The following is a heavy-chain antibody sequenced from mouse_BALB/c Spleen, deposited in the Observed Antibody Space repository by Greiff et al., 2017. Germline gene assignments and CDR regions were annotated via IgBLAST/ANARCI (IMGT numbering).Heavy chain of an antibody. V-gene: IGHV5-4*02. D-gene: IGHD2-4*01. CDR2: ISDGGSYT. J-gene: IGHJ4*01. CDR3: ARRYYDYGGAMDY. Sequence: EVQLVESGGGLVKPGGSLKLSCAASGFTFSDYYMYWVRQTPEKRLEWVATISDGGSYTYYPDSVKGRFTISRDNAKNNLYLQMSSLKSEDTAMYYCARRYYDYGGAMDYWGQGTSVTVSS. CDR1: GFTFSDYY.